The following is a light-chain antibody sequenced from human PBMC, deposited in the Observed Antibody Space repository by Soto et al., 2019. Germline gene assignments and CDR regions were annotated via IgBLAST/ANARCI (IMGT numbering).Light chain of an antibody. CDR3: QQSYYTPLT. CDR1: QSINNF. Sequence: DIQMTQSPSSLSASVGARVTITCWASQSINNFLNWYQQRPGEAPKLLIYAASNLQSGVPSRFSGSGSGTHFTLTISSLQPEDFATYYCQQSYYTPLTFGPGTKVDIK. CDR2: AAS. V-gene: IGKV1-39*01. J-gene: IGKJ3*01.